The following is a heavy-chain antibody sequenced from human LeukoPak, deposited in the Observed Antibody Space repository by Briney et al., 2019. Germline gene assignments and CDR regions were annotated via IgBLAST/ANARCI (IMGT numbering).Heavy chain of an antibody. Sequence: GASVTVSCKASGYTFTSYGISWVRQAPGQGLEWMGWISAYNGNTNYAQKLQGRVTMTTDTSTSTAYMELRSLRSDDTAVYYCARVSPAYCGGDCYSIENWGQGTLVTVSS. CDR2: ISAYNGNT. J-gene: IGHJ4*02. V-gene: IGHV1-18*01. D-gene: IGHD2-21*02. CDR1: GYTFTSYG. CDR3: ARVSPAYCGGDCYSIEN.